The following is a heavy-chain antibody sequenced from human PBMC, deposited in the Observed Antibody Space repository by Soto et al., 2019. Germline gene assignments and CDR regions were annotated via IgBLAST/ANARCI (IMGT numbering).Heavy chain of an antibody. J-gene: IGHJ6*02. V-gene: IGHV5-51*01. CDR3: ARESHYGSGSYYTRYYYYGMDV. CDR2: IYPGDSDT. CDR1: GYSFTSYW. Sequence: PGESLKISCKGSGYSFTSYWIGWVRQMPGKGLEWMGIIYPGDSDTRYSPSFQGQVTISADKSISTAYLHWSSLKASDTAMYYCARESHYGSGSYYTRYYYYGMDVWGQGTTVTVSS. D-gene: IGHD3-10*01.